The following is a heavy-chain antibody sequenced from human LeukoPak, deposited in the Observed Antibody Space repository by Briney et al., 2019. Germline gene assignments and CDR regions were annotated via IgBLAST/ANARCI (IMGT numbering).Heavy chain of an antibody. Sequence: KASETLSLTCTVSGYSISSGYYWGWIRQPPGKGLEWIGSIHHSGSTYYNPSLKSRVTISVDTSKNQFSLKLSSVTAADTAVYYCAGRRYDFWSGYSRQNFDYWGQGTLVTVSS. CDR3: AGRRYDFWSGYSRQNFDY. D-gene: IGHD3-3*01. CDR1: GYSISSGYY. V-gene: IGHV4-38-2*02. J-gene: IGHJ4*02. CDR2: IHHSGST.